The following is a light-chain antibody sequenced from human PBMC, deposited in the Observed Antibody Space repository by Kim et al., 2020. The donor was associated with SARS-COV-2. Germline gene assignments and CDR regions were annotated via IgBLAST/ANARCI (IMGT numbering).Light chain of an antibody. J-gene: IGKJ2*03. CDR3: QQYNSYSPRYS. Sequence: SIGDRVTITCRASQSISSWLAWYQQKPGKAPKLLIYKASSLESGVPSRFSGSGSGTEFTLTISSLQPDDFATYYCQQYNSYSPRYSFGQGTKLEI. CDR1: QSISSW. CDR2: KAS. V-gene: IGKV1-5*03.